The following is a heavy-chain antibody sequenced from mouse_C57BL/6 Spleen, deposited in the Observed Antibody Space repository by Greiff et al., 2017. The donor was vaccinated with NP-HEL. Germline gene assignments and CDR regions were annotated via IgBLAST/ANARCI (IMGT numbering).Heavy chain of an antibody. CDR3: AGLGY. CDR1: GYTFTSYW. J-gene: IGHJ2*01. Sequence: QVQLQQPGAELVRPGSSVKLSCKASGYTFTSYWMHWVKQRPIQGLEWIGNIDPSDSDTHYNQKFKDKATLTVDKSSSTAYMQLSSLTSEDSAVYYCAGLGYWGQGTTLTVSS. CDR2: IDPSDSDT. V-gene: IGHV1-52*01.